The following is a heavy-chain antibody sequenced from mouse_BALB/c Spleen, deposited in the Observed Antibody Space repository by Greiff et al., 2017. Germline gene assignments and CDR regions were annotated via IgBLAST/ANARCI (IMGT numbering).Heavy chain of an antibody. CDR2: INSNGGST. D-gene: IGHD2-4*01. CDR1: GFTFSSYG. CDR3: ARGYDYDGLFDY. Sequence: EVQVVESGGGLVQPGGSLKLSCAASGFTFSSYGMSWVRQTPDKRLELVATINSNGGSTYYPDSVKGRFTISRDNAKNTLYLQMSSLKSEDTAMYYCARGYDYDGLFDYWGQGTTLTVSS. J-gene: IGHJ2*01. V-gene: IGHV5-6-3*01.